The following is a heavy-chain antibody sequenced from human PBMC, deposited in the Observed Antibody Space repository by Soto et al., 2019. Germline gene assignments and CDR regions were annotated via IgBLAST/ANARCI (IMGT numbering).Heavy chain of an antibody. CDR3: ARGPLVIAMADY. CDR2: IKQDGRDK. J-gene: IGHJ4*02. D-gene: IGHD6-19*01. V-gene: IGHV3-7*01. CDR1: GFNFGSHW. Sequence: EVQLVESGGALVQPGGSLRLSCEASGFNFGSHWMSWVRQAPGKGLEWVANIKQDGRDKYYVDSVKGRFTISRDNSKNSLYLQMNSLRAADTAVYYCARGPLVIAMADYWGRGTLVTVSS.